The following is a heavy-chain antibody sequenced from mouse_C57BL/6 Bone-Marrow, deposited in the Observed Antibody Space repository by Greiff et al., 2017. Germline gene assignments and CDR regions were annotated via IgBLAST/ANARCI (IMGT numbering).Heavy chain of an antibody. J-gene: IGHJ1*03. Sequence: QVQLQQPGAELVKPGASVKMSCKASGYTFTSYWITWVKQRPGQGLEWIGDIYPGSGSTNYNEKFKSKATLTVDTSSSTAYMQLSSRTSEDSSVYYCARPYYSNYWYFDVWGTGTTVTGSS. CDR1: GYTFTSYW. CDR2: IYPGSGST. D-gene: IGHD2-5*01. V-gene: IGHV1-55*01. CDR3: ARPYYSNYWYFDV.